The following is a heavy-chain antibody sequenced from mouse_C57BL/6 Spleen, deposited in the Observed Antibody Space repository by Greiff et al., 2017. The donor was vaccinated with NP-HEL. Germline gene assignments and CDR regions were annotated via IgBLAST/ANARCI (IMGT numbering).Heavy chain of an antibody. J-gene: IGHJ2*01. CDR1: GFTFSDYY. V-gene: IGHV5-12*01. D-gene: IGHD3-2*02. CDR2: ISNGGGST. Sequence: EVHLVESGGGLVQPGGSLKLSCAASGFTFSDYYMYWVRQTPEKRLEWVAYISNGGGSTYYPDTVKGRFTISRDNAKNTLYLQMSRLKSEDTAMYYCARHSAQAPYFDYWGQGTTLTVSS. CDR3: ARHSAQAPYFDY.